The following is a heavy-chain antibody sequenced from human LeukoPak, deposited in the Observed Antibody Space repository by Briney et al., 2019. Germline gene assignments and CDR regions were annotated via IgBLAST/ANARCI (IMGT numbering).Heavy chain of an antibody. CDR3: ARAAASDFWSGYSDYYYYYMDV. CDR1: EFTFTSYA. CDR2: ISYDESNK. D-gene: IGHD3-3*01. J-gene: IGHJ6*03. Sequence: GALRLSCVASEFTFTSYAMHWVRQAPGKGLEWVAIISYDESNKYCADSVKGRFTISRDISKNTLYLQMYSLRPDDTAVYFCARAAASDFWSGYSDYYYYYMDVWGEGTTVTVSS. V-gene: IGHV3-30*01.